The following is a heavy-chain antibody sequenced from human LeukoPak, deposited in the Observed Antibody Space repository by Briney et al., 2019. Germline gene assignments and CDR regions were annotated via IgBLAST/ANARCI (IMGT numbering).Heavy chain of an antibody. Sequence: PSQTLSLTCTVSGGSISSGDYYWSWIRQPPGKGLEWIGYIYYSGSTYYNPSLKSRVTISVDTSKNQFSLKLSSVTAADTAVYYCAREGDYYSSGLENWFDPWGQGTLVTVSS. D-gene: IGHD3-10*01. V-gene: IGHV4-30-4*01. CDR2: IYYSGST. CDR3: AREGDYYSSGLENWFDP. CDR1: GGSISSGDYY. J-gene: IGHJ5*02.